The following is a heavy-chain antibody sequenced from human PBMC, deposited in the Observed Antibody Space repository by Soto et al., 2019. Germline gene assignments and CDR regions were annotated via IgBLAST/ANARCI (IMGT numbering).Heavy chain of an antibody. CDR1: GFTFSMYA. D-gene: IGHD3-10*01. CDR3: GKQGTHFYYYNMDV. J-gene: IGHJ6*02. Sequence: EVQLLESGGGLVQPGGSLRLSCGVSGFTFSMYAMSWVRQAPGKGLEWVSGISGSGANTYFADSVKGRFTISRDNSNNTLYLQMNSLRAEDTATYYCGKQGTHFYYYNMDVWGQGTTVTVSS. V-gene: IGHV3-23*01. CDR2: ISGSGANT.